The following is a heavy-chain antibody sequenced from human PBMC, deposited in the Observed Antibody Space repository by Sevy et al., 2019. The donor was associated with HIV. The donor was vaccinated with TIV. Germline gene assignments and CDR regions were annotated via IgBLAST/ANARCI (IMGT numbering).Heavy chain of an antibody. D-gene: IGHD3-22*01. J-gene: IGHJ6*02. V-gene: IGHV3-64*01. CDR2: ISGGGGNT. CDR3: VRKYHYTSGYPRYSMDV. Sequence: GGSLRLSCAASGFTFSTYAMYWVRQAPGKGLEYISAISGGGGNTYYGTSVKGRFTVSRDNAKNTLYLQMGSLRAEDMAVYFHVRKYHYTSGYPRYSMDVWGQGTTVTVSS. CDR1: GFTFSTYA.